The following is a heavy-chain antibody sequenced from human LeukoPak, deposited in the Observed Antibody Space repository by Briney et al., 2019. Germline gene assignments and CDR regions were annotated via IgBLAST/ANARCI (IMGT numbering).Heavy chain of an antibody. CDR3: AKDDIPSAT. CDR1: GFTFSSYA. D-gene: IGHD2-21*01. CDR2: ISPSGDIT. J-gene: IGHJ3*01. Sequence: GGSLRLSCAASGFTFSSYAMSWVRQAPGKGLEWVSGISPSGDITYYADSVKGRFTISRDNSKNTVYLQMDSLRFEDAAVYYCAKDDIPSATWGQGTLVIVSS. V-gene: IGHV3-23*01.